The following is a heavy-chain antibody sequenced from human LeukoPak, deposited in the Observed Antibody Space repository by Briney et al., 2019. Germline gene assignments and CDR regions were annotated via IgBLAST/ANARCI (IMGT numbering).Heavy chain of an antibody. CDR3: ASGEDSYGSAAADY. Sequence: ASVKVSCKASGGTFSSYAISWVRQAPGQGLEWMGIINPSGGSTSYAQKFQGRVTMTRDTSTSTVYMELSSLRSEDTAVYYCASGEDSYGSAAADYWGQGTLVTVSS. J-gene: IGHJ4*02. D-gene: IGHD5-18*01. V-gene: IGHV1-46*01. CDR1: GGTFSSYA. CDR2: INPSGGST.